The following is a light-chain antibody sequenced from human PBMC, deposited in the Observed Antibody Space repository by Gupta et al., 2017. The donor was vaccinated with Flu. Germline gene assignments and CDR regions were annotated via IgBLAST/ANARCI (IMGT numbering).Light chain of an antibody. CDR2: GAS. Sequence: EIVMTQSPATLSVSPGERTTLSCRASQSVSNNLAWYQQKPGQAPRLLIYGASTRDTGVPARFSGSGSGTEFTLTISSRQSEDFAVYYCQQYNNWPPWTFGQGTXVEIK. J-gene: IGKJ1*01. CDR3: QQYNNWPPWT. V-gene: IGKV3-15*01. CDR1: QSVSNN.